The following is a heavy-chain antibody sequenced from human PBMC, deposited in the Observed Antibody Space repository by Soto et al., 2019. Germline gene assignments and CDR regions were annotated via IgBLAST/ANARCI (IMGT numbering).Heavy chain of an antibody. V-gene: IGHV3-7*05. Sequence: GGSLRLSCAASGFTFRNYWMSWVRQAPGKGLEWVATAKQDGSAKYYVDSVKGRFTISRDNAKNSLHLEMNGLRAEDTAAYYCARLRSGYYFDCWGQGSLVTVSS. CDR2: AKQDGSAK. J-gene: IGHJ4*02. CDR1: GFTFRNYW. CDR3: ARLRSGYYFDC. D-gene: IGHD3-3*01.